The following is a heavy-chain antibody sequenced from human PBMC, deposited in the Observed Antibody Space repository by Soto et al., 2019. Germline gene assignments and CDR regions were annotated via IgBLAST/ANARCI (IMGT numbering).Heavy chain of an antibody. D-gene: IGHD6-19*01. CDR3: ATASRSSGWYRTFDP. V-gene: IGHV1-24*01. CDR1: GYTFTSYG. Sequence: ASVKVSCKASGYTFTSYGISWVRQAPGQGLEWMGGFDPEDGETIYAQKFQGRVTMTEDTSTDTAYMELSSLRSEDTAVYYCATASRSSGWYRTFDPWGQGTLVTVSS. CDR2: FDPEDGET. J-gene: IGHJ5*02.